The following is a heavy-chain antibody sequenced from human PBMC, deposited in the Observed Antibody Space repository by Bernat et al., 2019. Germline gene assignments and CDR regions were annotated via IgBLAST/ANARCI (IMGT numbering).Heavy chain of an antibody. Sequence: QVQLQQWGAGLLKPSETLSLTCAVYGGSFSGYYWSWIRQPPGKGLEWIGEINHSGSTNYNPSLKSRVTISVDTSKNQFFLKLSSVTAADTAVYYCARGGITMVRGVIGVNYYYYGMDVWGQGTTVTVSS. D-gene: IGHD3-10*01. J-gene: IGHJ6*02. CDR2: INHSGST. V-gene: IGHV4-34*01. CDR1: GGSFSGYY. CDR3: ARGGITMVRGVIGVNYYYYGMDV.